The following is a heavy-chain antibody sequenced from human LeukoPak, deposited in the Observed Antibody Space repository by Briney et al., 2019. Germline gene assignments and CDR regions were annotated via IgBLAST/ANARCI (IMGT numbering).Heavy chain of an antibody. J-gene: IGHJ4*02. CDR1: GFTFSSYA. V-gene: IGHV3-23*01. CDR2: IMGRGGSK. CDR3: AGRYYYGSGGPPDY. Sequence: GGSLRLSCAASGFTFSSYAMSWVRQAPGKGLEWASPIMGRGGSKYYADSVKGRFTISRDNSKNTLYLQMNSLRAEDTAVYYCAGRYYYGSGGPPDYWGQGTLVTVSS. D-gene: IGHD3-10*01.